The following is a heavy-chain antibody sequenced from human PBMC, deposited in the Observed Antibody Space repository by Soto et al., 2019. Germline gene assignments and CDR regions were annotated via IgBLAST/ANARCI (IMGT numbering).Heavy chain of an antibody. V-gene: IGHV1-69*13. CDR3: AAFNYYDSSGGGFDY. CDR2: IIPIFGTA. D-gene: IGHD3-22*01. Sequence: ASVKVSCKASGGTFSRYAISWVRQAPGQGLEWMGGIIPIFGTANYAQKFQGRVTITADESTSTAYMELSGLRSEDTAVYYCAAFNYYDSSGGGFDYWGQGTLVTVSS. J-gene: IGHJ4*02. CDR1: GGTFSRYA.